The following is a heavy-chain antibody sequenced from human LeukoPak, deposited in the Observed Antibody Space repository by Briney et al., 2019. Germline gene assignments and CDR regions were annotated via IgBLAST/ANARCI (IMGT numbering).Heavy chain of an antibody. CDR3: ARGYRPGVYSGDPDLFDN. CDR2: ISTYNGKT. V-gene: IGHV1-18*01. Sequence: ASVKVACKASGYIFTNYGIPWVRQAPGQGPEWMAWISTYNGKTNFAQKFQGRVTLTTDTSTRTAYMELRGLRSDDTAVYYCARGYRPGVYSGDPDLFDNWGQGTLVTVSS. D-gene: IGHD1-26*01. J-gene: IGHJ4*02. CDR1: GYIFTNYG.